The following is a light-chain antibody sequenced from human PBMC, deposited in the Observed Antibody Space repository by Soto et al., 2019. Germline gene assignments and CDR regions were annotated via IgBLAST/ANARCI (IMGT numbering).Light chain of an antibody. V-gene: IGKV3-15*01. CDR2: GAS. CDR1: QSVSSN. CDR3: QQYNNWPT. J-gene: IGKJ1*01. Sequence: EIVLTQSTATPSLSPGEGATLSVRASQSVSSNLAWYQQKPGRAPRLLIYGASTRATGIPARFSGSGSGTEFTLTISSLQSEDFAVYYCQQYNNWPTLGQGTKVDIK.